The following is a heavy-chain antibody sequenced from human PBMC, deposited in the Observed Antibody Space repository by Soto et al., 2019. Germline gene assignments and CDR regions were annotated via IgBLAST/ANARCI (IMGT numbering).Heavy chain of an antibody. CDR3: ATSMGRGGSDY. J-gene: IGHJ4*02. CDR1: GFTFSDNW. V-gene: IGHV3-7*05. CDR2: IKTDGSEK. Sequence: EVQLVESGGGLVQPGGSLRLSCAASGFTFSDNWMSWVRQAPGKGLECVANIKTDGSEKYYVDPVKGRFTISRDNAKNSLYVKMNSLRAEDTAVYYCATSMGRGGSDYWGKGSLVAVSS. D-gene: IGHD3-10*01.